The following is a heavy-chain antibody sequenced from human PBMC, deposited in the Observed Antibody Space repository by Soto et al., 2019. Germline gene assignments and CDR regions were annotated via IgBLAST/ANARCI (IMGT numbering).Heavy chain of an antibody. J-gene: IGHJ4*02. V-gene: IGHV3-30-3*01. CDR3: ATEVYYDFWSGLNTHPYYFVD. Sequence: QVQLVESGGGVVQPGRSLRLSCAASGFTFSRHTMHWVRQAPGKGLEWVAAISDDGSNTYYADSVKGRFTISRDNSRNTLYLQMNSLVSEDTAVNHCATEVYYDFWSGLNTHPYYFVDWGQGTLVTVS. D-gene: IGHD3-3*01. CDR1: GFTFSRHT. CDR2: ISDDGSNT.